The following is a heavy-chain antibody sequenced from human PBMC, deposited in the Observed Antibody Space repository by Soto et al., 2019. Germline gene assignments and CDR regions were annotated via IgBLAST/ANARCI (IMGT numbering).Heavy chain of an antibody. J-gene: IGHJ3*02. D-gene: IGHD6-13*01. CDR2: IIPIFGTA. Sequence: GASVKVSCKASGGTFSSYAISWVRQAPGQGLEWMGGIIPIFGTANYAQKFQGRVTITADESTSTAYMELSSLRSEDTAVYYCARDSLSYSSSWYPAGRPFDIWGQGTMVTV. CDR3: ARDSLSYSSSWYPAGRPFDI. CDR1: GGTFSSYA. V-gene: IGHV1-69*13.